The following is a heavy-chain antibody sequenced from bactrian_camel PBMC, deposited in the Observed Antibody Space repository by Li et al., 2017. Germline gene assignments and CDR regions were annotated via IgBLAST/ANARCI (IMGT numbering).Heavy chain of an antibody. CDR1: GFTFSSYD. J-gene: IGHJ4*01. Sequence: VQLVESGGGSVQAGGSLRLSCVASGFTFSSYDMSWVRQAPGKGLEWVSGIASGGSSTYYADSVKGRFTISRDNAKNTLYLQMNSLKPEDTAMYYCAADARQSDCSGGYCAEYNYWGQGTQVTVSS. V-gene: IGHV3S40*01. D-gene: IGHD2*01. CDR3: AADARQSDCSGGYCAEYNY. CDR2: IASGGSST.